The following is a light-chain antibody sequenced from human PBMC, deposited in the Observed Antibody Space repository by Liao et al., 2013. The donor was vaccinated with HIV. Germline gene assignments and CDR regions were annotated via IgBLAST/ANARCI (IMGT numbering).Light chain of an antibody. V-gene: IGLV3-21*01. Sequence: SFVLTQPPSVSVAPGKTASITCGGSNIGSKSVHWYQQKPGQAPVLVIYYDTERPSGVPERMSGSKSGNTATLTISRVDAGDEADYYCHVWDSIADHVVFGGGTKLTV. CDR3: HVWDSIADHVV. CDR2: YDT. CDR1: NIGSKS. J-gene: IGLJ2*01.